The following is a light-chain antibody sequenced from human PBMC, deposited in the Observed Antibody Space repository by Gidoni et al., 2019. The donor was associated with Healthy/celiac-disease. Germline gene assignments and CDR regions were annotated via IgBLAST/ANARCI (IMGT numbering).Light chain of an antibody. CDR1: QGLSSY. J-gene: IGKJ3*01. V-gene: IGKV1-9*01. CDR2: AAS. CDR3: QQLNSYPGT. Sequence: DLQLTQSPSFLSASVGDRVTITCWASQGLSSYLAWYQQKPGKAPKLLIYAASTLQSGVPSRFSGSGSGTEFAITISSLQPEDFATYYCQQLNSYPGTFGPGTKVDIK.